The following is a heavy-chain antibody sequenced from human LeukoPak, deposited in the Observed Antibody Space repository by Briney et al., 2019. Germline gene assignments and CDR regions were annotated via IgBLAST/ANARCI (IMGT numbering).Heavy chain of an antibody. V-gene: IGHV1-18*01. D-gene: IGHD7-27*01. Sequence: ASVKVSCKASGYTFTSYGISWVRQAPGQGLEWMGWISAYNGNTNYAQKLQGRVTMTTDTSTSTAYVELRSLRSDDTAVYYCARDLGNWDIDYWGQGILVTVSS. J-gene: IGHJ4*02. CDR3: ARDLGNWDIDY. CDR1: GYTFTSYG. CDR2: ISAYNGNT.